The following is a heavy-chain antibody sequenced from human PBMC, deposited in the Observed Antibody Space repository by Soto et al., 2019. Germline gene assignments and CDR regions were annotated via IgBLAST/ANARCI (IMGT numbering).Heavy chain of an antibody. CDR3: VKDAGGGPYSTAWYEFDY. V-gene: IGHV3-23*01. J-gene: IGHJ4*02. CDR2: ISETGGGT. D-gene: IGHD2-2*01. Sequence: GGSLRLSCAASEFIFSNYAMSWVRQAPGKGPEWVAVISETGGGTYYADSVKGRFTISRDNAKNTLHLQMNSLRAEDTGLYYCVKDAGGGPYSTAWYEFDYWGQGTQVTVSS. CDR1: EFIFSNYA.